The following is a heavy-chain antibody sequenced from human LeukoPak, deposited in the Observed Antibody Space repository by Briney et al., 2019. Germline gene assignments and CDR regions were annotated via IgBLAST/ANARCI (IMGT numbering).Heavy chain of an antibody. J-gene: IGHJ3*02. Sequence: GASVKVSCKASGYTFTAYYMHWVRQAPGQGLEWVGRINPNSGDTNYAQKFQGRVTMTRDTSISTVYMELTGLRSDDTAVHYCARDVSGISSATDTFDMWGQGTVVTVSS. D-gene: IGHD1-14*01. CDR1: GYTFTAYY. CDR2: INPNSGDT. V-gene: IGHV1-2*06. CDR3: ARDVSGISSATDTFDM.